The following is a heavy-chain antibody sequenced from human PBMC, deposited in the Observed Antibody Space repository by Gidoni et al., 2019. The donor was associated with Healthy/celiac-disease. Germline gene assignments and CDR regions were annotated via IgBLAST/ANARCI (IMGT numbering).Heavy chain of an antibody. J-gene: IGHJ3*02. CDR1: VGSISSGRYY. CDR2: VYTSGST. V-gene: IGHV4-61*02. Sequence: QVHLQESGPGLVKPSQTLSLICTFSVGSISSGRYYWNWIRQPAGKGLEWIGRVYTSGSTNYNPSLKSRVTISVDTSKNQFSLKLSSVTDEDTAVYYCARTTVTTRDAFDIWGQGTMVTVSS. CDR3: ARTTVTTRDAFDI. D-gene: IGHD4-17*01.